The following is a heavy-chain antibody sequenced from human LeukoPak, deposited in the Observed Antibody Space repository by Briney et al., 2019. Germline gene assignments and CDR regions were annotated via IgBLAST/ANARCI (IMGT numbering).Heavy chain of an antibody. CDR3: AQGGARGSSTSFYYYMDV. Sequence: PGGSLRLSCAASGFTFSSYSMNWVRQAPGKGLEWVSSISSSSSCIYYADSVKGRFTISRDNAKNSLYLQMNSLRAEDTAVYYCAQGGARGSSTSFYYYMDVWGKGTTVTVSS. D-gene: IGHD2-2*01. CDR2: ISSSSSCI. V-gene: IGHV3-21*01. J-gene: IGHJ6*03. CDR1: GFTFSSYS.